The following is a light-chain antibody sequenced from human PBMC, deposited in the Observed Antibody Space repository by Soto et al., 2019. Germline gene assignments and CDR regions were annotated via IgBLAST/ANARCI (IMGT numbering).Light chain of an antibody. CDR1: QSVSSN. J-gene: IGKJ4*01. V-gene: IGKV3-15*01. CDR2: GAS. CDR3: QKYNNWPPLT. Sequence: EIVMTQSPATLSVSPGERATLSCRASQSVSSNLAWYQQKPGQAPRLLIYGASTRATGIPARFSGSGSGTEFTLNISRLQSEDFAVYYCQKYNNWPPLTFGGGTKVEIK.